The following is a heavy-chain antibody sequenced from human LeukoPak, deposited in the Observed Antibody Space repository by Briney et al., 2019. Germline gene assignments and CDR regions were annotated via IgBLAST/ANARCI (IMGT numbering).Heavy chain of an antibody. D-gene: IGHD1-26*01. CDR2: INHSGST. J-gene: IGHJ4*02. CDR1: GGSLSGYY. V-gene: IGHV4-34*01. CDR3: ARGKTPYRFDY. Sequence: SETLSLTCAVYGGSLSGYYWSWIRQPPGKGLEWIGEINHSGSTNYNPSLKSRVTISVDTSKNQFSLKLSSVTAADTAVYYCARGKTPYRFDYWGQGTLVTVSS.